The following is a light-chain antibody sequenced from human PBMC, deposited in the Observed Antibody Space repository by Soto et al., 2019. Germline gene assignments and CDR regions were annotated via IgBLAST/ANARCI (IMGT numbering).Light chain of an antibody. CDR2: GAS. CDR1: QSVSSSS. V-gene: IGKV3-20*01. CDR3: QQYGSSPRT. Sequence: EIVLTQSPGTLSLSPGERATLSCRASQSVSSSSLVWYQHRPGQAPRLLIYGASTRATDIPARFSGSGSGTEFTLTISSLQSEDFAVYYCQQYGSSPRTFGQGTKVDIK. J-gene: IGKJ1*01.